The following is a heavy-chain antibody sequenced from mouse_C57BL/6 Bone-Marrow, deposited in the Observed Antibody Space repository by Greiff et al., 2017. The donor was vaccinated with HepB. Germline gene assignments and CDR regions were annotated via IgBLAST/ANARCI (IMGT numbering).Heavy chain of an antibody. CDR2: ISYDGSN. D-gene: IGHD3-1*01. CDR3: ARGGLRDY. CDR1: GYSITSGYY. Sequence: EVQLVESGPGLVKPSQSLSLTCSVTGYSITSGYYWNWIRQFPGNKLEWMGYISYDGSNNYNPSLKNRISITRDTSKNQFFLKLNSVTTEDTATYYCARGGLRDYWGQGTTLTVSS. J-gene: IGHJ2*01. V-gene: IGHV3-6*01.